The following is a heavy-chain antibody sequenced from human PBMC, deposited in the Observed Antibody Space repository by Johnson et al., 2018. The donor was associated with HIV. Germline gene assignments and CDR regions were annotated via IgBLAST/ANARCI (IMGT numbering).Heavy chain of an antibody. CDR2: ISWNSGNT. D-gene: IGHD6-13*01. CDR3: AKVVGIAAAGWDAFDI. Sequence: VQLVESGGGLVQPGRSLRLSCAASGFTFDDYAMHWVRQAPGKGLEWVSGISWNSGNTGYADSVKGRFTISRDNAKNSLYLQMNRLRAEETAVSYCAKVVGIAAAGWDAFDICGQGTMVTVSS. CDR1: GFTFDDYA. J-gene: IGHJ3*02. V-gene: IGHV3-9*01.